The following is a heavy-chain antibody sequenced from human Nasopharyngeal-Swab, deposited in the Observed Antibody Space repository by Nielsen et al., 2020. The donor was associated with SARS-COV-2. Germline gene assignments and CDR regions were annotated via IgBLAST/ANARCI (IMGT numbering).Heavy chain of an antibody. V-gene: IGHV4-59*01. D-gene: IGHD6-13*01. CDR3: ARAGIAAAGLDY. Sequence: SETLSLTCTVSGGSISSYYWSWIRQPPGKGLEWIGYIYSSGSTNYNPSLKSRVTISVDTSKNQFSLKLSSVTAADTAVYYCARAGIAAAGLDYWGQGTLVTVSS. CDR2: IYSSGST. J-gene: IGHJ4*02. CDR1: GGSISSYY.